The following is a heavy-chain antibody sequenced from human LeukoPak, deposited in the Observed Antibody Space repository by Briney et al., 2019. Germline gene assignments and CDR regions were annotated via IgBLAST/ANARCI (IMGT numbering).Heavy chain of an antibody. CDR3: ARVYITHNTQNDY. CDR2: INPNSGGT. J-gene: IGHJ4*02. Sequence: GASVKVSCKASGYTFTGYYMHWVRQAPGQGLEWMGWINPNSGGTNYAQKFQGRVTMTRDTSISTAYMELSRLRSDDTAVYYCARVYITHNTQNDYWGQGTLVTVPS. V-gene: IGHV1-2*02. CDR1: GYTFTGYY. D-gene: IGHD1-1*01.